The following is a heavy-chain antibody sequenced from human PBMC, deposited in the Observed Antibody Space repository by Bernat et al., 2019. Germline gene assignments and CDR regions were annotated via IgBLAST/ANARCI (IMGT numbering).Heavy chain of an antibody. V-gene: IGHV1-2*02. CDR3: AREAGGGDSEFALYGMGV. Sequence: QVQLVQSGAEVKKPGASVKVSCKASGYTFTGYYMHWVRQAPGQGLEWMGWINPNSGGTNYAQKFQGRVTMTRDTSISTAYMELSRLRSDDTAVYYCAREAGGGDSEFALYGMGVWGQGTTVTVSS. CDR1: GYTFTGYY. D-gene: IGHD3-16*01. CDR2: INPNSGGT. J-gene: IGHJ6*02.